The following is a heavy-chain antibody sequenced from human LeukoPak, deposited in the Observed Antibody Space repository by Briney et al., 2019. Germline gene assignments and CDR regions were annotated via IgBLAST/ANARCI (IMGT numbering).Heavy chain of an antibody. CDR1: GYTFTSYG. CDR3: ARDHYDILTGYSSYCYYGMDV. V-gene: IGHV1-18*01. D-gene: IGHD3-9*01. Sequence: ASVKVSCKASGYTFTSYGISWVRQAPGQGLEWMGWISAYNGNTNYAQKLQGRVTMTTDTSTSTAYMELRSLRSDDTAVYYCARDHYDILTGYSSYCYYGMDVWGQGTTVTVSS. CDR2: ISAYNGNT. J-gene: IGHJ6*02.